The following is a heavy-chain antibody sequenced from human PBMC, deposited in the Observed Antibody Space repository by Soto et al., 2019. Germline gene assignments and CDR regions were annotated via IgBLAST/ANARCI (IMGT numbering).Heavy chain of an antibody. Sequence: QVQLQESGPGLVKPSETLSLTCTVSGGSISSYYWRWIRQPAGTGLEWIGRIYTSGCTNYNPSLKSRVTMSVDTSKNQFSLKLSSVTAADTAVYYCASDLEGYGQDYWGQGTLVTVSS. J-gene: IGHJ4*02. D-gene: IGHD5-18*01. CDR1: GGSISSYY. CDR2: IYTSGCT. V-gene: IGHV4-4*07. CDR3: ASDLEGYGQDY.